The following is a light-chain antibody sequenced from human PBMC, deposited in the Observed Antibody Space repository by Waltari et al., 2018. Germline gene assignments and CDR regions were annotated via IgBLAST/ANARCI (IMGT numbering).Light chain of an antibody. CDR2: EAS. CDR3: QQYNSYSPYT. J-gene: IGKJ2*01. CDR1: QSINIW. Sequence: DIQMTQSPSTLSAFVGDRVTINCRASQSINIWLAWYQQKSGKAPKLLIYEASILESGVPSRFSGSGSGTEFTLTISSLQAEDFATYYCQQYNSYSPYTFGQGTKLEMK. V-gene: IGKV1-5*03.